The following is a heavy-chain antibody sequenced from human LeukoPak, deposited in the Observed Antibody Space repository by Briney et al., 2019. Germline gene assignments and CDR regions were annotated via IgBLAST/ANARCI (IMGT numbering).Heavy chain of an antibody. CDR1: GYTFTNYG. CDR3: ARADSGWFDP. CDR2: ISAYNGNT. J-gene: IGHJ5*02. V-gene: IGHV1-18*01. D-gene: IGHD1-26*01. Sequence: ASVKVSCKASGYTFTNYGITWVRQAPGQGLEWMGWISAYNGNTNYAQKFQGRVTMTSDTSTGIAFMELRSLRSDDTAVFYCARADSGWFDPWGQGTLVTVSS.